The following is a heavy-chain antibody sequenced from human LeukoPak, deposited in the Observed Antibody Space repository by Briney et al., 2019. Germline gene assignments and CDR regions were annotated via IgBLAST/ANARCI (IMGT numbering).Heavy chain of an antibody. CDR3: ARGGRTYYYGSGSYYMGAYDY. D-gene: IGHD3-10*01. CDR1: GYTFTGYY. Sequence: ASVKVSCKASGYTFTGYYMHWVRQAPGQGLEWMGWINPNSGGTNYAQKFQGRVTMTGDTSISTAYMELSRLRSDDTAVYYCARGGRTYYYGSGSYYMGAYDYWGQGTLVTVSS. V-gene: IGHV1-2*02. J-gene: IGHJ4*02. CDR2: INPNSGGT.